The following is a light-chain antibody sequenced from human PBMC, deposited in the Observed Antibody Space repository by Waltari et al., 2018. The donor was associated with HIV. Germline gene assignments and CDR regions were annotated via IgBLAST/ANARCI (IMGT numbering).Light chain of an antibody. V-gene: IGLV3-21*04. Sequence: SYVLTQPPSVSVAPGKTARITCGGTNIGSKSVHWYQQKPGQAPLLVIYYDSARPSGIPERFSGSNSGNTATLTSSRVEAGDEADYYWQVWDSSSDHVVFGGGTNLTVL. CDR2: YDS. J-gene: IGLJ2*01. CDR3: QVWDSSSDHVV. CDR1: NIGSKS.